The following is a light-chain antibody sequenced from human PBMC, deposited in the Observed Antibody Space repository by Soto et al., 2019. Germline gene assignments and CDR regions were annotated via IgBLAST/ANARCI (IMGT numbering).Light chain of an antibody. CDR3: QQYKSYST. J-gene: IGKJ1*01. Sequence: DIPMTQSPSTLSASVGDRVTITCRASQSVSTWLAWYQQKPRKAPKLLIYKASSLESGVPPRFSGSGSGTEFTLTISSLQPDDFATYYCQQYKSYSTFGQGTKVEIK. CDR2: KAS. V-gene: IGKV1-5*03. CDR1: QSVSTW.